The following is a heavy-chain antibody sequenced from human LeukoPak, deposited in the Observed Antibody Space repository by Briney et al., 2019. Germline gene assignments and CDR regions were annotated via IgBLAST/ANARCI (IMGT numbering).Heavy chain of an antibody. CDR1: GGSISSGSYY. CDR3: AIESGYGSGSYYNVAYYYYMDV. Sequence: SETLSLTCTVSGGSISSGSYYWSWIRQPAGKGLEWIGRIYTSGSTNYNPSLKSRLTISVDTSKNQFSLKLSSVTAADTAVYYCAIESGYGSGSYYNVAYYYYMDVWGKGTTVTVSS. J-gene: IGHJ6*03. V-gene: IGHV4-61*02. CDR2: IYTSGST. D-gene: IGHD3-10*01.